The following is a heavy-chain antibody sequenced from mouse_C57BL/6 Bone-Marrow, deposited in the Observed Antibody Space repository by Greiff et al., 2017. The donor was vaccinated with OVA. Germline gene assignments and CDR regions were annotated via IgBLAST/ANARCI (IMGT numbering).Heavy chain of an antibody. CDR3: ARESGVWCSY. CDR1: GYTFTSYT. D-gene: IGHD1-3*01. V-gene: IGHV1-4*01. CDR2: INPSSGYT. J-gene: IGHJ3*01. Sequence: VQLQQSGAELARPGASVKMSCKASGYTFTSYTMHWVKQRPGQGLEWIGYINPSSGYTKYNQKFKDKATLTADKSSSTAYMQLSSLTSEDSAVYDSARESGVWCSYWGEGALVTVSA.